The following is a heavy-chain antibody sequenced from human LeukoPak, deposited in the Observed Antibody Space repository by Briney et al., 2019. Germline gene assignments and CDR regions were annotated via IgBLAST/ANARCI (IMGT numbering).Heavy chain of an antibody. CDR2: ISSSSSYI. J-gene: IGHJ4*02. V-gene: IGHV3-21*01. CDR3: ARDQGYYDSSGPIDY. CDR1: GFTFSSYS. Sequence: GGSLRLSCAASGFTFSSYSMNWVRQAPGKGLEWVSSISSSSSYIYYAGSVKGRFTISRDNAKNSLYLQMNSLRAEDTAVYYCARDQGYYDSSGPIDYWGQGTLVTVSS. D-gene: IGHD3-22*01.